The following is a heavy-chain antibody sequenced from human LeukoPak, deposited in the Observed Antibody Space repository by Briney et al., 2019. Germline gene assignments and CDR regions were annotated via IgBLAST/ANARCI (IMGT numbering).Heavy chain of an antibody. CDR1: GYTFTNFG. CDR2: INPSGGSA. Sequence: ASVKVSCKASGYTFTNFGISWVRQAPGQGLEWMGIINPSGGSATYAQNFQGRVTMTRDTSTDTVYMELGSLTSDDTAIYYCARSTDGYNGNYYSGWGQGTTVTVSS. V-gene: IGHV1-46*01. D-gene: IGHD5-24*01. J-gene: IGHJ6*02. CDR3: ARSTDGYNGNYYSG.